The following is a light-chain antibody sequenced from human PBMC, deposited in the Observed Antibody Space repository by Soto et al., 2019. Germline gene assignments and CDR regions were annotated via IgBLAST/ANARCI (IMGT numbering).Light chain of an antibody. J-gene: IGKJ1*01. CDR3: HQYKTYWT. CDR1: QTISSW. CDR2: KAS. V-gene: IGKV1-5*03. Sequence: MSQSPSTLSGSIGDRVTITCRARQTISSWLAWYQQKPGKAPKLLIYKASSLHSGVPSRFSGSGSGTEFTLTISSLQPDDFATYYCHQYKTYWTFGHGTKVAI.